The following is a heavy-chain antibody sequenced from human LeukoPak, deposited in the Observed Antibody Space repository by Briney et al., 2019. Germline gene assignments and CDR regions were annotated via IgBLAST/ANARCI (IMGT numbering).Heavy chain of an antibody. CDR3: SRENGAFSPFGY. D-gene: IGHD2-8*01. J-gene: IGHJ4*02. CDR1: GYSITNTNW. CDR2: ISLTGLT. Sequence: SETLSLTCAVSGYSITNTNWWSWVRQPPGQGLEWIGEISLTGLTHYNPSLESRVTVSLDKSKNQLSLNLTSVTAADTAVYYCSRENGAFSPFGYWGQGTLVTVLS. V-gene: IGHV4-4*02.